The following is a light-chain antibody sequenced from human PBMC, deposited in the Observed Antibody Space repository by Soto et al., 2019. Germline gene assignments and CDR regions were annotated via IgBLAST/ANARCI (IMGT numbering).Light chain of an antibody. CDR1: XXXXXSSNNKDY. V-gene: IGKV4-1*01. J-gene: IGKJ5*01. Sequence: DIVMTQSPDSLTVSLGERXTXXCKSXXXXXXSSNNKDYLAWYQQKPGQPPKLLITWASTRESGVPDRFSGSGSGTDFTLTISSLQAEDVAVYYCQQYYSTLVTFGQGTRLEIK. CDR2: WAS. CDR3: QQYYSTLVT.